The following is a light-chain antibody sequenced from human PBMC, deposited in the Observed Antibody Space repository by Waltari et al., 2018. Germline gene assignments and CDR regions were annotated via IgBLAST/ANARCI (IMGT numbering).Light chain of an antibody. V-gene: IGKV1-13*02. CDR3: QQFYSYPALT. Sequence: AIQLTQSPSSLSASVGDRVTITCRASQGISSALAWYQQQPGKPPKLLIYDASSLQSGVPSRFSGSGSGTDFTLTINSLQPEDFATYYCQQFYSYPALTFGGGTKVEIK. CDR2: DAS. CDR1: QGISSA. J-gene: IGKJ4*01.